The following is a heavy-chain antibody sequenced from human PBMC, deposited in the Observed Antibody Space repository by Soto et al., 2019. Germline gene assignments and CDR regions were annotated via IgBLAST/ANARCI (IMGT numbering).Heavy chain of an antibody. CDR1: GGSISSSSYY. J-gene: IGHJ2*01. Sequence: QLQLQESGPGLVKPSETLSLTCTVSGGSISSSSYYWGWIRQPPGKGLEWIGSIYYSGSTYYNPSLKSRVTISVDTSKNQFSLKLSSLTAADTAVYYCARHQYCSGGSCYSQPGYFDLWGRGTLVTVSS. CDR3: ARHQYCSGGSCYSQPGYFDL. V-gene: IGHV4-39*01. D-gene: IGHD2-15*01. CDR2: IYYSGST.